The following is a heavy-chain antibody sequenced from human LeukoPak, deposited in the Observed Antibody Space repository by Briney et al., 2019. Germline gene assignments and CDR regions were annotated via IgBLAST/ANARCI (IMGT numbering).Heavy chain of an antibody. J-gene: IGHJ4*02. CDR3: ARDLDTAYALDY. CDR1: GYSISSGYY. D-gene: IGHD5-18*01. V-gene: IGHV3-11*01. Sequence: LSLTCTVSGYSISSGYYWGWIRQPPGKGLEWVSYISSSGSTIYYADSVKGRFTISRDNAKNSLYLQMNSLRAEDTAVYYCARDLDTAYALDYWGQGTLVTVSS. CDR2: ISSSGSTI.